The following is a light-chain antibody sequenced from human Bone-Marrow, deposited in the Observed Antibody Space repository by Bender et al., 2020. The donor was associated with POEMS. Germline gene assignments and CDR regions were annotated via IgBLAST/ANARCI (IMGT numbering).Light chain of an antibody. Sequence: QSALTQPASVSGSPGQSITISCTGSSSDIGGYNYVSWYQHHPDKAPRLLIYDVTVRPSGIPSRFSGSKSGNAASLSISGLQAEDEADYYCTSYTSSGTLYIFGTGTKVTVL. CDR3: TSYTSSGTLYI. J-gene: IGLJ1*01. CDR1: SSDIGGYNY. V-gene: IGLV2-14*03. CDR2: DVT.